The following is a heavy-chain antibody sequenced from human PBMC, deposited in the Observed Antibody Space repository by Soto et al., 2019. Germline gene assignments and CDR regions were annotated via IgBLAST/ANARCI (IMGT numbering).Heavy chain of an antibody. D-gene: IGHD2-15*01. CDR3: ARGIATGQLAP. CDR2: INPDNGNT. J-gene: IGHJ5*02. V-gene: IGHV1-3*01. CDR1: GYTFTRYT. Sequence: QVQLVQSGAEVKKPGASVKISCKASGYTFTRYTMNWVRQAPGQRLEWMGWINPDNGNTKSSQKFQDRVIITRDTSASTAYMDLSSLRSEDTVVYYCARGIATGQLAPWGQGTLVTVSS.